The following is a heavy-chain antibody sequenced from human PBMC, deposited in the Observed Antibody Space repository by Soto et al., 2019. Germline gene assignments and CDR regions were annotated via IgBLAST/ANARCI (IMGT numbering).Heavy chain of an antibody. CDR3: ARGGTTVTRRASDY. J-gene: IGHJ4*02. D-gene: IGHD4-17*01. V-gene: IGHV3-30-3*01. CDR2: ISYDGSNK. Sequence: QVQLVESGGGVVQPGRSLRLSCAASGFTFSSYAMHWVRQAPGKGLEWVAVISYDGSNKYYADSVKGRFTISRDNSKKTMYLQKNSLRAEDKAVYYCARGGTTVTRRASDYWGQGTLVTVSS. CDR1: GFTFSSYA.